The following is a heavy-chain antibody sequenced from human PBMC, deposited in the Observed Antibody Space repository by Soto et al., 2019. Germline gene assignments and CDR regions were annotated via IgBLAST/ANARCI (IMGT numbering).Heavy chain of an antibody. J-gene: IGHJ4*02. V-gene: IGHV4-59*08. CDR3: ARQGDYCSGGSCYRSFDY. D-gene: IGHD2-15*01. CDR1: GGSISSYY. CDR2: IYYSGST. Sequence: SETLSLTCTVSGGSISSYYWSWIRQPPGKGLEWIGYIYYSGSTNYNPSLKSRVTISVDTSKNQFSLKLSSVTAADTAVYYCARQGDYCSGGSCYRSFDYWGQGTLVTVSS.